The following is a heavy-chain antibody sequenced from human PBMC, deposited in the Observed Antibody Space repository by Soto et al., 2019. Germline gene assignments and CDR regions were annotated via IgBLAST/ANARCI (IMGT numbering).Heavy chain of an antibody. CDR2: INAGNGNT. CDR1: GYTFTSYA. V-gene: IGHV1-3*01. J-gene: IGHJ4*02. Sequence: QVQLVQSGAEVKKPGASVKVSCKASGYTFTSYAMHWVRQAPGQRLEWMGWINAGNGNTKYSQKFQGRVTITRDTSASTTYMDLSSLRSEDTAVYYCARDGSGSYNDYWGQGPLVTVSS. D-gene: IGHD3-10*01. CDR3: ARDGSGSYNDY.